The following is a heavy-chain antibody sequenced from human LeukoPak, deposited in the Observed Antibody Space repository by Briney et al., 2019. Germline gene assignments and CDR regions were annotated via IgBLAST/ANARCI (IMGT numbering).Heavy chain of an antibody. CDR2: MNPNSGNT. CDR3: ARFLPGGDDDY. Sequence: ASVKVSCKASGYTFTSYDINWVRQATGQGLEWMGWMNPNSGNTGYAQKFQGRVTMTRDTSISTAYMELSRLRSDDTAVYYCARFLPGGDDDYWGQGTLVTVSS. V-gene: IGHV1-8*02. D-gene: IGHD2-21*02. J-gene: IGHJ4*02. CDR1: GYTFTSYD.